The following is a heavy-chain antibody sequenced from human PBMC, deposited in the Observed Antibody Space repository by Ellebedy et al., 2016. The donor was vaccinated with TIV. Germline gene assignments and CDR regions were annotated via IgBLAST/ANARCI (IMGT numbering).Heavy chain of an antibody. CDR2: IIPIFGTA. Sequence: SVKVSXXASGGTFSSYAISWVRQAPGQGLEWMGGIIPIFGTANYAQKFQGRVTITADESTSTAYMELSSLRSEDTAVYYCARDYGVQLERRGEYYYYYMDVWGKGTTVTVSS. J-gene: IGHJ6*03. CDR3: ARDYGVQLERRGEYYYYYMDV. V-gene: IGHV1-69*13. D-gene: IGHD1-1*01. CDR1: GGTFSSYA.